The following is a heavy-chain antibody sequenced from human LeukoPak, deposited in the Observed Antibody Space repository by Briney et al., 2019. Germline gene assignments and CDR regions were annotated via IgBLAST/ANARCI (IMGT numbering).Heavy chain of an antibody. D-gene: IGHD2-2*01. CDR3: ARAPTAYCLSTSCQPYFDY. J-gene: IGHJ4*02. V-gene: IGHV4-4*07. Sequence: SETLSLTCTVSGGSISSYYWSWIRQPAGKGLEWIGRIYTGGSTNYNPSLKSRVTMSIDTSKNQFSLKLSSVTAADTAVYYCARAPTAYCLSTSCQPYFDYWGQGTLVTVSS. CDR2: IYTGGST. CDR1: GGSISSYY.